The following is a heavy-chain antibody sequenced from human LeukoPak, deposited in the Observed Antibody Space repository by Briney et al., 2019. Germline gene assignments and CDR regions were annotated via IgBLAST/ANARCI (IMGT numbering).Heavy chain of an antibody. CDR1: GGSISSGGYY. Sequence: PSETLSLTCAVSGGSISSGGYYWGWIRQPPGKGLEWIGSIYYSGSTYYNPSLKSRVTISVDTSKNQFSLKLSSVTAADTAVYYCARASEYYDFWSGYYTTIDYWGQGTLVTVSS. J-gene: IGHJ4*02. CDR3: ARASEYYDFWSGYYTTIDY. CDR2: IYYSGST. D-gene: IGHD3-3*01. V-gene: IGHV4-39*07.